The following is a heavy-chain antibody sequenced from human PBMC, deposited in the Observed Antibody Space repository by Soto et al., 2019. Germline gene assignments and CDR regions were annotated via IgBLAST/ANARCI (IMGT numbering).Heavy chain of an antibody. D-gene: IGHD3-22*01. CDR3: GRDGGGGYYYDSSGYPKSYYYYYGMDV. J-gene: IGHJ6*02. CDR2: ISSSGSTI. V-gene: IGHV3-11*01. CDR1: GFTFSDYY. Sequence: PAGSLRLSCAASGFTFSDYYMSWIRQAPGKGLEWVSYISSSGSTIYYADSVKGRFTISRDNAKNSLYLQMNSLRAEDTAVYYCGRDGGGGYYYDSSGYPKSYYYYYGMDVWGQGTT.